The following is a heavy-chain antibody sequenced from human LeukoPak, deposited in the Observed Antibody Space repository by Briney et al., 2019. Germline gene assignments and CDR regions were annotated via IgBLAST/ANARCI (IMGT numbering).Heavy chain of an antibody. D-gene: IGHD1-26*01. J-gene: IGHJ3*02. CDR3: ARDYSGSYYKAFDI. CDR2: MNPNSGNT. Sequence: ASVKVSCKASGYTFTSYDINWVRQATGQGLEWMGWMNPNSGNTGYAQKFQGRVTITRNTSISTAYMELSSLRSEDTAVYYCARDYSGSYYKAFDIWGQGTVVTVSS. CDR1: GYTFTSYD. V-gene: IGHV1-8*03.